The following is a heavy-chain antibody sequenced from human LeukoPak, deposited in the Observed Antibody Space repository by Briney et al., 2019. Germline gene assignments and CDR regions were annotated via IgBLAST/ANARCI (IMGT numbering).Heavy chain of an antibody. J-gene: IGHJ2*01. V-gene: IGHV4-59*01. D-gene: IGHD7-27*01. Sequence: SEPLSLPCAVPGGSISNYYCSWIRQPPGKGLEWLGYIHYRGYTNYNPSLKSRVTISVDPSKNQFSLNLSSVTAADTAVYYCARHWGSDWYFDLWGRGTLVTVSS. CDR2: IHYRGYT. CDR1: GGSISNYY. CDR3: ARHWGSDWYFDL.